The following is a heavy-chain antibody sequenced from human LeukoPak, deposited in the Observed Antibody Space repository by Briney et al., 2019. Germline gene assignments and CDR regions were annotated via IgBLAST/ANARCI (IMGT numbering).Heavy chain of an antibody. CDR2: ISAYNGNT. CDR3: ARDQVDFWSGYSLPFDY. V-gene: IGHV1-18*01. D-gene: IGHD3-3*01. Sequence: EASVKVSCKASGCTFTSYGISWVRQAPGQGLEWMGWISAYNGNTNYAQKLQGRVTMTTDTSTSTAYMELRSLRSDDTAVYYCARDQVDFWSGYSLPFDYWGQGTLVTVSS. J-gene: IGHJ4*02. CDR1: GCTFTSYG.